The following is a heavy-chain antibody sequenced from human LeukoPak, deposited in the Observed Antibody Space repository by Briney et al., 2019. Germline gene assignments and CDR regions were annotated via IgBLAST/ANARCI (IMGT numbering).Heavy chain of an antibody. V-gene: IGHV3-48*03. CDR2: MSSESTAI. J-gene: IGHJ4*02. CDR3: AREPAGLFFDANGYLDL. Sequence: GGSLRLSCSASGFSLRKYEMNWVRQAPGKGLEWISYMSSESTAIYYSDSVDGRFTMSRDNAKNSVHLQMTSLRADDTALYFCAREPAGLFFDANGYLDLWGQGAPVTVSS. D-gene: IGHD3/OR15-3a*01. CDR1: GFSLRKYE.